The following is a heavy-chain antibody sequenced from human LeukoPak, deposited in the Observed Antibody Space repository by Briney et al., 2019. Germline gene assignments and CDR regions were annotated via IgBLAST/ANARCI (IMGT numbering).Heavy chain of an antibody. J-gene: IGHJ4*02. CDR3: ARESGYYLSYFDY. CDR2: INISGNT. V-gene: IGHV4-61*02. D-gene: IGHD3-22*01. Sequence: SETLSLTCTVSGGSITSGNYYWSWIRQSAGKGLEWIGRINISGNTKYNPSLKSRVTISVDTSKNQFSLKLTSVTAADTALYYCARESGYYLSYFDYWGQGTLVTVSS. CDR1: GGSITSGNYY.